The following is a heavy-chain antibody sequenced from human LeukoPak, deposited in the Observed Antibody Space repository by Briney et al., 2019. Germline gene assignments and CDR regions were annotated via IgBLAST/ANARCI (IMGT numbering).Heavy chain of an antibody. CDR2: ISSSSSTI. J-gene: IGHJ5*02. Sequence: GGSLRLSCAASGFTFSSYSMNWVRQAPGKGLEWVSYISSSSSTIYYADSVKGRFTISRDNAKNSLYLQMNSLRSDDTAVYYCTTAMGDGSGWLDPWGQGTLVTVSS. V-gene: IGHV3-48*04. D-gene: IGHD3-10*01. CDR3: TTAMGDGSGWLDP. CDR1: GFTFSSYS.